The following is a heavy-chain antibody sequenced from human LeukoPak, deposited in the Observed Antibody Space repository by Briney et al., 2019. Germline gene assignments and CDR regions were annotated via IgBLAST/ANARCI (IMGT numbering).Heavy chain of an antibody. Sequence: ASVKVSCKASGYTFTTDYIHWVRQAPGQGLEWMAWIKPDSGVTNYAQRFQGWVTMTRDTSISTAYMELRRLTSDDTAVYYCARMGDSGSYGFDIWGQGTMVTVSS. CDR1: GYTFTTDY. V-gene: IGHV1-2*04. D-gene: IGHD3-10*01. CDR2: IKPDSGVT. J-gene: IGHJ3*02. CDR3: ARMGDSGSYGFDI.